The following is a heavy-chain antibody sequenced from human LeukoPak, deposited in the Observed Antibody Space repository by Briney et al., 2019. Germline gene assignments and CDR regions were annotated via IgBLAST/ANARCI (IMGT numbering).Heavy chain of an antibody. J-gene: IGHJ4*02. Sequence: QSGGSLNLSLPAPKSAFTDYTMGGFRNLPGKGLDWFSGIRHSGVDSSYADSVKGRFTISRDNSKNMLYLQMNSLRDDDTGVYYCARDRRATPMYFFDFWGQGTPVTVSS. CDR3: ARDRRATPMYFFDF. D-gene: IGHD2-15*01. V-gene: IGHV3-23*01. CDR2: IRHSGVDS. CDR1: KSAFTDYT.